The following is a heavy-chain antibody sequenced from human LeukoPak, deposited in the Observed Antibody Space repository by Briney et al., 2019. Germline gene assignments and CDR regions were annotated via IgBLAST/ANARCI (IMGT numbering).Heavy chain of an antibody. Sequence: GASVKVSCKASGGTFSSYAISWVRQAPGQGLEWMGRIIPIFGTANYAQKFQGRVTITTDESTSTAYMELSSLRSEDTAVYYCAREPVNYDFWSGNTGAFDIWGQGTMVTVSS. CDR3: AREPVNYDFWSGNTGAFDI. V-gene: IGHV1-69*05. J-gene: IGHJ3*02. D-gene: IGHD3-3*01. CDR2: IIPIFGTA. CDR1: GGTFSSYA.